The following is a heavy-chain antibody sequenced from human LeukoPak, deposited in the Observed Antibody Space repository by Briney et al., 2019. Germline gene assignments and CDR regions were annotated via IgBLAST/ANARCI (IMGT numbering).Heavy chain of an antibody. D-gene: IGHD3-22*01. V-gene: IGHV3-30*18. CDR3: AKDRYYYDSSGYYYFDY. CDR2: ISYDGSNK. J-gene: IGHJ4*02. CDR1: GLPFSDAW. Sequence: GGSLRLSCTVSGLPFSDAWMSWVRQAPGKGLEWVAVISYDGSNKYYADSVKGRFTISRDNSKNTLYLQMNSLRAEDTAVYYCAKDRYYYDSSGYYYFDYWGQGTLVTVSS.